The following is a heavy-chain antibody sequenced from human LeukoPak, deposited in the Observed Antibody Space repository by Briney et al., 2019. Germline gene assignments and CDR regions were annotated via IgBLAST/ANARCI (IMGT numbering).Heavy chain of an antibody. D-gene: IGHD3-10*01. CDR2: INSDGSST. V-gene: IGHV3-74*01. J-gene: IGHJ6*02. Sequence: GGSLRLSCAASGFTFSSYWMHWVRQAPGKGLVWVSRINSDGSSTSYADSVKGRFTISRDNAENTLYLQMNSLRAEDTAVYYCARDGYYYYYYGMDVWGQGTTVTVSS. CDR3: ARDGYYYYYYGMDV. CDR1: GFTFSSYW.